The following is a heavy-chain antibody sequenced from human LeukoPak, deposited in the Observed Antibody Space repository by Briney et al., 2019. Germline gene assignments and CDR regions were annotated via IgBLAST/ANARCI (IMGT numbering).Heavy chain of an antibody. CDR3: ARGYDFWSGYHFDY. CDR2: VYTSGTT. D-gene: IGHD3-3*01. V-gene: IGHV4-4*07. CDR1: GGSISGYF. Sequence: PSETLSHTCTVSGGSISGYFWTWIRQPAGKELEWIGRVYTSGTTYYNPSLKSRVTISVDTSKNQFSLKLSSVTAADTAVYYCARGYDFWSGYHFDYWGQGTLVTVSS. J-gene: IGHJ4*02.